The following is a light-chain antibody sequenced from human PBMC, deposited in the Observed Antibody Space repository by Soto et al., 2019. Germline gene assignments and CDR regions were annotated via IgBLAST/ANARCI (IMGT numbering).Light chain of an antibody. CDR2: GAS. CDR1: QGISSY. CDR3: QHLKSYPIT. V-gene: IGKV1-9*01. Sequence: DIQLTLSPSFLSASVGDRVTITCRASQGISSYLAWYQQKPGKAPKLLIYGASTLQRGVSSRFSGSGSGTEFTLTISSLQPEDFATYYCQHLKSYPITFGQGTRLEIK. J-gene: IGKJ5*01.